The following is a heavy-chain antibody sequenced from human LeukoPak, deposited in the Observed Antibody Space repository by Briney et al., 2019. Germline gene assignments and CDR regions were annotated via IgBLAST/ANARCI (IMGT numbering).Heavy chain of an antibody. Sequence: GGSLRLSCAASGFTFSSYAMGWVRQAPAKGLEWVSTISDSGDYTYYADSVKGRFTISRDNSKNTLYLQLNSLRAEDTAIYYCVKGGRLQPDDYWGQGTLVTVSS. J-gene: IGHJ4*02. V-gene: IGHV3-23*01. D-gene: IGHD6-25*01. CDR1: GFTFSSYA. CDR2: ISDSGDYT. CDR3: VKGGRLQPDDY.